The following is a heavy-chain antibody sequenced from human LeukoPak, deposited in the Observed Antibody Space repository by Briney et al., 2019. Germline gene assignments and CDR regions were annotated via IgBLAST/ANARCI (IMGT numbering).Heavy chain of an antibody. CDR1: GYTFTNYG. D-gene: IGHD6-19*01. J-gene: IGHJ4*02. Sequence: GASVKVSCKASGYTFTNYGITWVRQAPGQGLEWMGWISAYNGDTNYPQKLQGRVTMTTDTSTSTAYMELRSLRSDDTAVYYCARAISSGWYQTFFDYWGQGTLVTVSS. V-gene: IGHV1-18*01. CDR3: ARAISSGWYQTFFDY. CDR2: ISAYNGDT.